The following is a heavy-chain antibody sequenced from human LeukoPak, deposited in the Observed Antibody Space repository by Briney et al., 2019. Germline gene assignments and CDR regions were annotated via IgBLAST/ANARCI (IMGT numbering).Heavy chain of an antibody. Sequence: SETLSLTCTVSGGSISSGGYYWSWIRQHPGKVLEWIGYIYYSGSTYYNPSLKSRVTISVDTSKNQFSLKLSSVTAADTAVYYCARDFRGSSWYNWFDPWGQGTLVTVSS. CDR1: GGSISSGGYY. J-gene: IGHJ5*02. V-gene: IGHV4-31*03. CDR3: ARDFRGSSWYNWFDP. D-gene: IGHD6-13*01. CDR2: IYYSGST.